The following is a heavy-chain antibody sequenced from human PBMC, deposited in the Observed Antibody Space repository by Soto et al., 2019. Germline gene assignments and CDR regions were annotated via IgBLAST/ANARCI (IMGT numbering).Heavy chain of an antibody. V-gene: IGHV4-30-4*01. D-gene: IGHD5-12*01. CDR1: GGSISSGDYY. CDR2: IYYSGST. CDR3: ARDSSGYDPKGNWFDP. Sequence: SETLSLTCAVYGGSISSGDYYWSWIRQPPGKGLEWIGYIYYSGSTYYNPSLKSRVTISVDTSKNQFSLKLSSVTAADTAVYYCARDSSGYDPKGNWFDPWGQGTLVTVSS. J-gene: IGHJ5*02.